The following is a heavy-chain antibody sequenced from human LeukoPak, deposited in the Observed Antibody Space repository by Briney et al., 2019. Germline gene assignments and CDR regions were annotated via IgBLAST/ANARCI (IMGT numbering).Heavy chain of an antibody. V-gene: IGHV3-9*01. Sequence: GRSLRLSCAASGFTFDDYAMHWVRQAPGKGLEWGSGISWNSGSIGYADSVKGRFTISRDNAKNSLYLQMNSLRAEDTALYYCAKDEGYWGQGTLVTVSS. J-gene: IGHJ4*02. CDR3: AKDEGY. CDR1: GFTFDDYA. CDR2: ISWNSGSI.